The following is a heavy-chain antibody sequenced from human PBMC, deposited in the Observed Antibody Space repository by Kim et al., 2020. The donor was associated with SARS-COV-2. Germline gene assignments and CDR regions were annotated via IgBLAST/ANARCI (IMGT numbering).Heavy chain of an antibody. J-gene: IGHJ4*02. Sequence: ASVKVSCKASGFTFTNYFMHWVRQAPGQGLEWMGTINPSGAFTLFTQKYHGRVIITKDTSTSTVYMEVSSLRSEDTAVYFCAREAALIAAPQKNFDYWGQGTLVTVSS. CDR1: GFTFTNYF. V-gene: IGHV1-46*01. CDR3: AREAALIAAPQKNFDY. CDR2: INPSGAFT. D-gene: IGHD6-25*01.